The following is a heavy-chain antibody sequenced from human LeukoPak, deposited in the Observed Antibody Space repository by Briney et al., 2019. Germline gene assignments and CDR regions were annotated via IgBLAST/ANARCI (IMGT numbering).Heavy chain of an antibody. D-gene: IGHD3-10*01. CDR3: ARSAYQLLSDY. J-gene: IGHJ4*02. Sequence: ASVKVSCKASGYTFSSYSMHWVRQAPGQRLEWMGWINGGSGNTKYSQKFQGRVTITRDTSASTAYMELSSLTSEDTAVYYCARSAYQLLSDYWGQGTLVTVSS. CDR1: GYTFSSYS. V-gene: IGHV1-3*01. CDR2: INGGSGNT.